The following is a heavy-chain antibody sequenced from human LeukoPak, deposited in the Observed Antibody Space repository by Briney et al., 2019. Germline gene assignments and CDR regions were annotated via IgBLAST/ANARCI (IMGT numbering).Heavy chain of an antibody. V-gene: IGHV3-7*03. CDR3: ARVPTVTTAYRYYYYMDV. J-gene: IGHJ6*03. CDR2: IKQDGSNK. D-gene: IGHD4-11*01. CDR1: GFTFSAYW. Sequence: PGGSLRLSCAVSGFTFSAYWMSWVRQAPGKGLEWVASIKQDGSNKYYLDSVKGRFTISRDNAKNSLYLQMNSLRAEDTAVYYCARVPTVTTAYRYYYYMDVWGKGTTVTVSS.